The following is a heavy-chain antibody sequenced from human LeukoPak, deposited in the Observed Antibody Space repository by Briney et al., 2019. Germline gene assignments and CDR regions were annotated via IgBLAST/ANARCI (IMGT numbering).Heavy chain of an antibody. V-gene: IGHV4-34*01. D-gene: IGHD4-17*01. CDR2: INHSGST. J-gene: IGHJ4*02. CDR3: ARDSTVTRKIDY. Sequence: SETLSLTCAVYGGSFSGYYWSWIRQPPGKGLEWIGEINHSGSTNYNPSLKSRVTISVDTSKNQFSLKMSSVTAADTAVYYCARDSTVTRKIDYWGQGTLVTVSS. CDR1: GGSFSGYY.